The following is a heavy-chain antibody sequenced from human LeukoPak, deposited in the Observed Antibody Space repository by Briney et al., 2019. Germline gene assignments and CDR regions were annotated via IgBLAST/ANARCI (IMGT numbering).Heavy chain of an antibody. J-gene: IGHJ4*02. CDR3: ARRGYFDY. CDR1: GGSISSGGYS. V-gene: IGHV4-30-2*01. Sequence: SQTLSLTCAVSGGSISSGGYSWSWIRQPPGKGLEWIGYIYHSGSTYYNPSLKSRVTISVDRSKNQFSLKLSTVTEADTAVYYCARRGYFDYWGQGTLVTVSS. CDR2: IYHSGST.